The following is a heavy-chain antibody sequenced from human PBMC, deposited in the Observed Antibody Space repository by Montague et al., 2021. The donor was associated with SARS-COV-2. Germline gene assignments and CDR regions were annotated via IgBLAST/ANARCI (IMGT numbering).Heavy chain of an antibody. CDR2: IYTSGST. CDR3: TRGRAISTLFVPHQRWFDP. D-gene: IGHD3-9*01. J-gene: IGHJ5*02. CDR1: GGSISSYY. V-gene: IGHV4-4*07. Sequence: SETLSLTCTVSGGSISSYYWNWIRQSAGKGLERIGRIYTSGSTNYDPSLKSRVTMSVDTSKNQFSLKLSSVTAADTAVYYCTRGRAISTLFVPHQRWFDPWGQGTLVTVSS.